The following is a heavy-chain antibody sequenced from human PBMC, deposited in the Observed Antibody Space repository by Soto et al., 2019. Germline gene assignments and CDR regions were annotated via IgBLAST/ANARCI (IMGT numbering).Heavy chain of an antibody. V-gene: IGHV3-30*18. D-gene: IGHD4-17*01. CDR2: ISYDGSNK. Sequence: GGSLRLSCAASGFTFSSYGMHWVRQAPGKGLEWVAVISYDGSNKYYADSVKGRFTISRDNSKNTLYLQMNSLRAEDTAVYYCAKGRKMTTKTSFDYWGQGTLVTVSS. CDR3: AKGRKMTTKTSFDY. J-gene: IGHJ4*02. CDR1: GFTFSSYG.